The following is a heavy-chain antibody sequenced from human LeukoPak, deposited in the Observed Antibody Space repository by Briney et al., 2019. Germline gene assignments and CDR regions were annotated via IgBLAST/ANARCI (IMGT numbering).Heavy chain of an antibody. D-gene: IGHD5-18*01. V-gene: IGHV1-69*05. CDR1: GYTFTGYY. CDR3: ARGSVDTAMAYYFDY. J-gene: IGHJ4*02. Sequence: SVKVSCKASGYTFTGYYMHWVRQAPGQGLEWMGRIIPIFGTANYAQKFQGRVTITTDESTSTAYMELSSLRSEDTAVYYCARGSVDTAMAYYFDYWGQGTLVTVSS. CDR2: IIPIFGTA.